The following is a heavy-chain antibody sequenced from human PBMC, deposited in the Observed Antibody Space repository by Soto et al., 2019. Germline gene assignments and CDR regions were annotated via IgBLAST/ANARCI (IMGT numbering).Heavy chain of an antibody. J-gene: IGHJ4*02. CDR2: IYYSGNT. V-gene: IGHV4-61*01. CDR1: GGSVSSGSYY. Sequence: QVQLQESGPGLVKPSETLSLTCTVSGGSVSSGSYYWSWIRQPPGKGLEWIGYIYYSGNTKYNPSLKSRVTISVDTSKNQFSLKVSSVTAADTAVYYCAREKVGAATGVYYFDYWGQGTLVTVSP. CDR3: AREKVGAATGVYYFDY. D-gene: IGHD2-15*01.